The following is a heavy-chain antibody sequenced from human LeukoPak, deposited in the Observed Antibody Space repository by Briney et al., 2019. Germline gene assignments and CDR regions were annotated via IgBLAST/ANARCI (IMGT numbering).Heavy chain of an antibody. CDR3: ARAEGSGSYFYDY. Sequence: SETLSLTCAVYGGSFSGYYWSWIRQPPGKGLEWIGEINHSGSTNYNPSLKSRVTISVDTSKNQFSLKLSSVTAADTAAYYCARAEGSGSYFYDYWGQGTLVTVSS. CDR2: INHSGST. D-gene: IGHD1-26*01. V-gene: IGHV4-34*01. J-gene: IGHJ4*02. CDR1: GGSFSGYY.